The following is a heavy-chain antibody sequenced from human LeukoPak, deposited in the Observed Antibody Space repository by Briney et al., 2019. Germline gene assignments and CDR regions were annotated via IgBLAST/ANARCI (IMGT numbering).Heavy chain of an antibody. V-gene: IGHV3-53*01. Sequence: PGGSLRLSCAVSGFIVSSNYMSWVRLAPGKGLEWVSVIYSGGSTYYADSVKGRFTISRDNSKNTLYLQMNSLRAEDTAVYYCARGRNSGVVMASMNVWGRGTTVTVSS. CDR3: ARGRNSGVVMASMNV. CDR2: IYSGGST. D-gene: IGHD3-3*01. CDR1: GFIVSSNY. J-gene: IGHJ6*03.